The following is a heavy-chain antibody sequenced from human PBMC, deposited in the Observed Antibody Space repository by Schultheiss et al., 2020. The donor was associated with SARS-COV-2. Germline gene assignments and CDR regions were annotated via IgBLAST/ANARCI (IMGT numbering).Heavy chain of an antibody. CDR3: AKDMGYGDYYYYYYGMDV. CDR2: ISHDATNR. D-gene: IGHD4-17*01. J-gene: IGHJ6*02. Sequence: GGSLRLSCAASGFTFSSYGMHWVRQAPGKGLEWVAVISHDATNRYYADSVKGRFTISRDNSKNTLYLQMNSLRAEDTAVYYCAKDMGYGDYYYYYYGMDVWGQGTTVTVSS. CDR1: GFTFSSYG. V-gene: IGHV3-30*19.